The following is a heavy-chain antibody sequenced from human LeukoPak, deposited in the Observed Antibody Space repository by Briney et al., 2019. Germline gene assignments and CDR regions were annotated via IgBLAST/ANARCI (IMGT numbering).Heavy chain of an antibody. Sequence: PGGSLRLSCAASRFTFSSYGMHWVRQTPGKGLEWVAFIRHDGSYQQYADSVKGRFTVSRDNAKNSLYLQMNSLRAEDTAMYYCARDGWFGDYNWFDPWGQGTLVTVSS. V-gene: IGHV3-30*02. CDR3: ARDGWFGDYNWFDP. J-gene: IGHJ5*02. CDR1: RFTFSSYG. D-gene: IGHD3-10*01. CDR2: IRHDGSYQ.